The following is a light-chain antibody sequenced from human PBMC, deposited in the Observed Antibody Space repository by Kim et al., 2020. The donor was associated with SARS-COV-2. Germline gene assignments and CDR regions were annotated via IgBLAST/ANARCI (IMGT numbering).Light chain of an antibody. CDR1: QTVTSN. Sequence: VSPGERATLSCRASQTVTSNLAWYQQKPGQAPRLLIFGASTRATGVPARFTGSGSGTEFTLTISSLQSEDFAVYYCQQYKNWPLTFGGGTRVYIK. CDR3: QQYKNWPLT. J-gene: IGKJ4*01. V-gene: IGKV3D-15*01. CDR2: GAS.